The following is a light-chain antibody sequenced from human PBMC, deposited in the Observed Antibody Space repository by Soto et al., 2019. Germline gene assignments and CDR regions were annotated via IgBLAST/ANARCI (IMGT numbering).Light chain of an antibody. V-gene: IGKV3-20*01. CDR1: QSGISSY. J-gene: IGKJ5*01. Sequence: ENLFTQSPGHLSLSPGERATLSCRASQSGISSYLAWYQQKPRQAPRLLLYGASSRATGIPDRFSGSGSGTDFTLTISRLEPEDFAVYYCQQYNSWPLITFGQGTRLEIK. CDR2: GAS. CDR3: QQYNSWPLIT.